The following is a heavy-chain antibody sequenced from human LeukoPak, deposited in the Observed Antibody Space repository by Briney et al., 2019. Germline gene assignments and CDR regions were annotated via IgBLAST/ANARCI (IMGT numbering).Heavy chain of an antibody. Sequence: PGGSLRLSCAASGFTFSSYGMHWVRQAPGKGLEWVAFIRYDGSNKYYADSVKGRFTISRDNSKNTLYLQMNSLRAEDTAVYYCARVGSSLDDAFDIWGQGTMVTVSS. CDR3: ARVGSSLDDAFDI. CDR1: GFTFSSYG. CDR2: IRYDGSNK. V-gene: IGHV3-30*02. D-gene: IGHD1-26*01. J-gene: IGHJ3*02.